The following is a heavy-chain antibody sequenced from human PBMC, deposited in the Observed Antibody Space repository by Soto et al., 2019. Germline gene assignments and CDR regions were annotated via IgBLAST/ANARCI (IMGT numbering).Heavy chain of an antibody. D-gene: IGHD3-10*02. Sequence: QVQLQESGPGLVKPSGTLSLTCAVSGGSISSSNWWSWVRQPPGKGLEWIGEIYHSGSTNYNPSLKSRVTISVDKSKNQFSRKRSSVTAADTAVYCCASVRGGYYYAMDVWGQGTTVTVSS. CDR2: IYHSGST. CDR3: ASVRGGYYYAMDV. V-gene: IGHV4-4*01. J-gene: IGHJ6*02. CDR1: GGSISSSNW.